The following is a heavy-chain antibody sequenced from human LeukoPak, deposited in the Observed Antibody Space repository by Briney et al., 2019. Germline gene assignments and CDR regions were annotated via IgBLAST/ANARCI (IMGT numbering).Heavy chain of an antibody. CDR3: VTPIGDSSTSEH. V-gene: IGHV4-34*01. Sequence: KPSETLSLTCAVYGGSFSGYYWSWSRQPPGKGLGLIGEIDHRGSTNYNPSLKSRVTISVDTSKNQFSLRLSSVTTADTAVYYCVTPIGDSSTSEHWGQGTLVTVSS. CDR1: GGSFSGYY. CDR2: IDHRGST. D-gene: IGHD6-13*01. J-gene: IGHJ4*02.